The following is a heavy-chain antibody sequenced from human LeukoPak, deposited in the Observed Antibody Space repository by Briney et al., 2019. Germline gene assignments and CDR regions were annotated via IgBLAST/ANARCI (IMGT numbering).Heavy chain of an antibody. CDR1: GYTFTSYG. D-gene: IGHD3-9*01. CDR2: ISAYNGNT. CDR3: ARGDPIYYVILTDYFI. J-gene: IGHJ4*02. Sequence: ASVKVSCKASGYTFTSYGISWVRQAPGQGVEWMGWISAYNGNTNYAQKLQGRVTMTTDASTSTAYMELRSLRSDDTAVYYCARGDPIYYVILTDYFIWGQGTLVTVSS. V-gene: IGHV1-18*01.